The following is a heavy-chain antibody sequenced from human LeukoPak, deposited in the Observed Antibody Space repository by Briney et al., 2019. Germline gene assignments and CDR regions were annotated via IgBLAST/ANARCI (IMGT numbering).Heavy chain of an antibody. D-gene: IGHD2-2*01. CDR2: IYPGDSDT. CDR3: ARRGYCATATCYRLFDY. V-gene: IGHV5-51*01. Sequence: GESLKISCKGSGYSFTNYWIGWVRQMPGKGLEWMGIIYPGDSDTRYSPSFQGQVTISADKHITTAYLQWSSLKASDTAMYYCARRGYCATATCYRLFDYWGQGTLVTVSS. J-gene: IGHJ4*02. CDR1: GYSFTNYW.